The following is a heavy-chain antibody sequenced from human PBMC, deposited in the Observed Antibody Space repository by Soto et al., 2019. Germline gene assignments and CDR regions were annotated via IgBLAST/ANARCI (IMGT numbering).Heavy chain of an antibody. CDR2: MYSGGST. V-gene: IGHV3-53*01. Sequence: GGSLILSCAASGFTVSINYMSWVRQAPGKGLEWGSVMYSGGSTDYADSVKGRITISRDNPKNTLYLQMTSLRAAATAVYYCAKENGYTSRWFEFAYWGQGTLVTVSS. D-gene: IGHD6-13*01. CDR1: GFTVSINY. CDR3: AKENGYTSRWFEFAY. J-gene: IGHJ4*02.